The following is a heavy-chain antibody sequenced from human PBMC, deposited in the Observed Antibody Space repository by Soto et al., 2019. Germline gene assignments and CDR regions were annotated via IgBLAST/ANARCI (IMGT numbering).Heavy chain of an antibody. D-gene: IGHD4-4*01. CDR1: GFTFSTSY. CDR2: IKQDGSEK. Sequence: EVQLVESGGGLVQAGGSLRLSCAASGFTFSTSYMTWVRQAPGKGLEWVANIKQDGSEKDYVDSVKGRFTISRDNAKNSLYLQMDSLRAEDTAVYYCAREKAYGNYVQEFYYWGQGTLVTVSS. CDR3: AREKAYGNYVQEFYY. V-gene: IGHV3-7*01. J-gene: IGHJ4*02.